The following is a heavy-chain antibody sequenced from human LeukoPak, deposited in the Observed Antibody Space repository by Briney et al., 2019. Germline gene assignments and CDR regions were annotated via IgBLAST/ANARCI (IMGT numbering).Heavy chain of an antibody. V-gene: IGHV1-18*01. CDR1: GYTFTSYG. D-gene: IGHD3-3*01. J-gene: IGHJ4*02. CDR3: ARVPYYDFWSGDNPTQGFDY. Sequence: ASVKVSCKASGYTFTSYGISWVRQAPGQGLEWMGWISAYNGNTNYAQKLQGRVTMTTDTSTSTAYMELRSLRSDDTAVYYCARVPYYDFWSGDNPTQGFDYWGQGTLVTVSS. CDR2: ISAYNGNT.